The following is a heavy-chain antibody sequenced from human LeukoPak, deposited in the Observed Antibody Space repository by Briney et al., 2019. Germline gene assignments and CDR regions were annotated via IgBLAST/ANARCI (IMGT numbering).Heavy chain of an antibody. D-gene: IGHD6-19*01. J-gene: IGHJ5*02. V-gene: IGHV7-4-1*02. CDR3: ARLPTGYSSGWYDNSWFDP. CDR1: GYTFTSYA. CDR2: INTNTGNP. Sequence: ASVKVSCKASGYTFTSYAMNWVRQAPGQGLEWMGWINTNTGNPTYAQGFTGRFVFSLDTSVSTAYLQISSLKAEDTAVYYCARLPTGYSSGWYDNSWFDPWGQGTLVTVSS.